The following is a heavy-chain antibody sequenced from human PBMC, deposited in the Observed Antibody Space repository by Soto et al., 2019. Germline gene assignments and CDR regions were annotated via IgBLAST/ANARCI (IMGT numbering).Heavy chain of an antibody. CDR3: AKAQWDVLTYFDS. V-gene: IGHV3-23*01. D-gene: IGHD1-26*01. Sequence: PGGSLRLCCAACGFTFSNYAMSWVRQAPGKGLEWVSVISDSGGSTYYADSVKGRFTISRDNSKNTLYLQMNSLRAEDTAVYYCAKAQWDVLTYFDSWGRGTLVTVSS. J-gene: IGHJ4*02. CDR2: ISDSGGST. CDR1: GFTFSNYA.